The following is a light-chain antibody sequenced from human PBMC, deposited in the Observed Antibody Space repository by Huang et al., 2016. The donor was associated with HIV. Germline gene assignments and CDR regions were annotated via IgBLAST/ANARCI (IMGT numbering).Light chain of an antibody. Sequence: DIGMTQSPDSLAVSLGERATINCKSSENLLSISNNNNYLAWYQQKPGQPPKLLIFWASTRESGFSDRFSGSGYGTDFTLTISRLEAEDVAVYYCQQYYDAPHTFGQGTKLELK. CDR3: QQYYDAPHT. J-gene: IGKJ2*01. CDR2: WAS. V-gene: IGKV4-1*01. CDR1: ENLLSISNNNNY.